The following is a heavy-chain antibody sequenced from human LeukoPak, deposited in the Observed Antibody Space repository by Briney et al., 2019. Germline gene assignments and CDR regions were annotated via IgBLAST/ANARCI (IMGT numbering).Heavy chain of an antibody. CDR3: ARVLSSRVTYFDY. CDR2: IYYSGST. CDR1: GGSISSSSYY. V-gene: IGHV4-39*01. D-gene: IGHD6-13*01. J-gene: IGHJ4*02. Sequence: PSETLSLTCTVSGGSISSSSYYWGWIRQPPGKGLEWIGSIYYSGSTYYNPSLKSRVTISVDTSKNQFSLKLSSVTAADTAVYYCARVLSSRVTYFDYWGQGTLATVSS.